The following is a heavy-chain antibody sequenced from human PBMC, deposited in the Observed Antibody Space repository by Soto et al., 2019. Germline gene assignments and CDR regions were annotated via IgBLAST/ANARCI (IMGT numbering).Heavy chain of an antibody. J-gene: IGHJ4*02. Sequence: KTSETLSLTCAVSGYSISSGYYWGWIRQPPGKGLEWIGSIYHSGSTYYNPSLKSRVTISVDTSKNQFSLKLSSVTAADTAVYYCARDSGHYDFWSGYDWGQGTLVTVSS. CDR3: ARDSGHYDFWSGYD. CDR1: GYSISSGYY. D-gene: IGHD3-3*01. V-gene: IGHV4-38-2*02. CDR2: IYHSGST.